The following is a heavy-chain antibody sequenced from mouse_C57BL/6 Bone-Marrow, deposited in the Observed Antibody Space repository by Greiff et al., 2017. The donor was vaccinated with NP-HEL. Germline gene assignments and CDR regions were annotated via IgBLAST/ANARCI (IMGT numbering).Heavy chain of an antibody. Sequence: EVKLMESGGGLVKPGGSLKLSCAASGFTFSDYGMHWVRQAPEKGLEWVAYISSGCSTIYYADTVKGRFTISRDNAKNTLFLQMTSLRSEDTAMYYCARHYFDYWGQGTTLTVSS. CDR1: GFTFSDYG. J-gene: IGHJ2*01. CDR3: ARHYFDY. CDR2: ISSGCSTI. V-gene: IGHV5-17*01.